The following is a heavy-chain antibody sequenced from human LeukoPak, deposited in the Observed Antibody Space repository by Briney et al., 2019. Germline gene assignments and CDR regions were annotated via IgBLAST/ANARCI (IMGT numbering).Heavy chain of an antibody. CDR2: IYYSGST. J-gene: IGHJ3*02. V-gene: IGHV4-39*07. D-gene: IGHD3-10*01. Sequence: SETLSLTCTVSGGSISSSSYYWGWIRQPPGKGLEWIGSIYYSGSTDYNPSLKSRVTISVDTSKNQFSLKLSSVTAADTAVYYCARKYYYGPVLWAFDIWGQGTMVTVSS. CDR1: GGSISSSSYY. CDR3: ARKYYYGPVLWAFDI.